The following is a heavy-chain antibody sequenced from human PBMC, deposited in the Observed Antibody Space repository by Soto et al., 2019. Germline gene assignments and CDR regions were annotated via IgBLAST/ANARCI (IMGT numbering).Heavy chain of an antibody. CDR2: IIPIFGTA. CDR1: GGTFSSYA. D-gene: IGHD3-10*01. Sequence: QVQLVQSGAEVKKPGSSVKVSCKASGGTFSSYAISWVRQAPGQGLEWMGGIIPIFGTANYAQKFQGRVTIPADESTSTAYMGLSSLRCEDTAVYYCARRVMVRGVIMGPYYYGMDVWGQGTTVTVSS. J-gene: IGHJ6*02. V-gene: IGHV1-69*12. CDR3: ARRVMVRGVIMGPYYYGMDV.